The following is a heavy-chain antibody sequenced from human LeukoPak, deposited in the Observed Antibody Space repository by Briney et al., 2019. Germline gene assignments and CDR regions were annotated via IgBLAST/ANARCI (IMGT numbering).Heavy chain of an antibody. Sequence: SETLSLTCTVSGASISSYWWGWVRQPPEKGLEWIGYMYYTGSTNYNPSLKSRVTMSVDTSKSQFYLKLSSVTAADTAVYYCARHLPYDSSAYYLAPLDYWGQGTLVTVSS. J-gene: IGHJ4*02. CDR2: MYYTGST. CDR1: GASISSYW. V-gene: IGHV4-59*08. CDR3: ARHLPYDSSAYYLAPLDY. D-gene: IGHD3-22*01.